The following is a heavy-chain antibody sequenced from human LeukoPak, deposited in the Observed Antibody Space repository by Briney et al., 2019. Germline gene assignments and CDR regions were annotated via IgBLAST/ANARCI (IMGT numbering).Heavy chain of an antibody. D-gene: IGHD6-6*01. CDR3: ARRSIAARQALDY. V-gene: IGHV4-39*01. CDR2: IYYSGST. Sequence: SETLSLTCTVSGGSISSSSYYWGWIRQPPGTGLEWIGSIYYSGSTYYNPSLKSRVTISVDTSKNQFSLKLGSVTAADTAVYYCARRSIAARQALDYWGQGTLVTVSS. CDR1: GGSISSSSYY. J-gene: IGHJ4*02.